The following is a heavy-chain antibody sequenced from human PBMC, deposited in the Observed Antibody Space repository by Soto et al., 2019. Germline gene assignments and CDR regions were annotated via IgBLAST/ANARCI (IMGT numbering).Heavy chain of an antibody. D-gene: IGHD4-17*01. V-gene: IGHV1-46*01. J-gene: IGHJ3*02. CDR3: ARVLGQNDYGGNPLPDAFDI. Sequence: GASVKVSCKASGYTFTSYYMHWVRQAPGQGLEWMGIINPSGGSTSYAQKFQGRVTMTRDTSTSTVYMELSSLRSEDTAVYYCARVLGQNDYGGNPLPDAFDIWDQGTMVTVSS. CDR1: GYTFTSYY. CDR2: INPSGGST.